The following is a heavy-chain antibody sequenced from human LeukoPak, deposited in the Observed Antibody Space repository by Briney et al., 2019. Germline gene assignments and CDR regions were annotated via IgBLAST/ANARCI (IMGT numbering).Heavy chain of an antibody. CDR3: ARHWWDASGSYWGY. D-gene: IGHD3-10*01. J-gene: IGHJ4*02. Sequence: PSETLSLTCTVSGGPISSRDYYWGWIRQPPGKGLEWIGSIYFRGTTYYNESLKSRVTVSVDTSNNQIPLKLSSVTAADTAVYYCARHWWDASGSYWGYWGQGTLVTVSS. V-gene: IGHV4-39*01. CDR2: IYFRGTT. CDR1: GGPISSRDYY.